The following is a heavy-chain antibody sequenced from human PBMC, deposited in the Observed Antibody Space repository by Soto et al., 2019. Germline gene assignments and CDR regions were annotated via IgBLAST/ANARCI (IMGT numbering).Heavy chain of an antibody. V-gene: IGHV5-51*01. D-gene: IGHD2-2*01. CDR2: IYPGDSDT. CDR1: GFTFTSYW. J-gene: IGHJ4*02. CDR3: AKHEGYCSTTTCSNFDY. Sequence: GESLKISCXGSGFTFTSYWIAWVRQMPGKGLEWMGIIYPGDSDTSYSPSFQGQVTISADKSINTAYLHWSSLKASDTAIYYCAKHEGYCSTTTCSNFDYWGQGTLVTVSS.